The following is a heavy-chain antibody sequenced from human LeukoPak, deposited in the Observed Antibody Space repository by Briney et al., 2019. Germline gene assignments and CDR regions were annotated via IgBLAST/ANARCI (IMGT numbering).Heavy chain of an antibody. J-gene: IGHJ4*02. CDR3: ARDPIYCSSTSCYGKHFDY. CDR2: ISSSSSTI. Sequence: PGGSLRLSCAASKFTFSDYGRNWVRQAPGKGLEWVSYISSSSSTIYYGDSVKGRFTISRDNAENSLYLQMNSLRAEDTAVYYCARDPIYCSSTSCYGKHFDYWGQGTLVTVSS. D-gene: IGHD2-2*01. V-gene: IGHV3-48*01. CDR1: KFTFSDYG.